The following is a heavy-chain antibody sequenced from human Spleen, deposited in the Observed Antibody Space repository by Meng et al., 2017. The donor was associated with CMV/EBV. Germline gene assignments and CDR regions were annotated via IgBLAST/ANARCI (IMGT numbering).Heavy chain of an antibody. V-gene: IGHV4-34*01. J-gene: IGHJ5*02. D-gene: IGHD6-13*01. CDR2: INHSGST. CDR1: GGSFSGYY. CDR3: ARGQIAAGFDP. Sequence: QVRLQQWGAGLLKPSETLSLTCAVYGGSFSGYYWSWIRQPPGKGLEWIGEINHSGSTNYNPSLKSRVTISVDTSKNQFSLKLSSVTAADTAVYYCARGQIAAGFDPWGQGTLVTVSS.